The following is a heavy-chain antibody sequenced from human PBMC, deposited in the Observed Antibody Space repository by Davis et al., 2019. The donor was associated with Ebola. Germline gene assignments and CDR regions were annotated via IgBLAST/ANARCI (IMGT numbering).Heavy chain of an antibody. Sequence: PSETLSLTCDISGDSVSSNSGAWNWIRQSPSRGLEWLGRTYYSSKWYKDYAVSVKSRITVNADTSENQLSLQLNSVTPEDTALYYCARGWLRTGLDVWGEGTTVTVSS. J-gene: IGHJ6*04. CDR1: GDSVSSNSGA. D-gene: IGHD5-18*01. CDR2: TYYSSKWYK. CDR3: ARGWLRTGLDV. V-gene: IGHV6-1*01.